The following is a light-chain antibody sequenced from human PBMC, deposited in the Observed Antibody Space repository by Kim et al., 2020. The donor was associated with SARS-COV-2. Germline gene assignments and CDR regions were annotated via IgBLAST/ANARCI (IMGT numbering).Light chain of an antibody. CDR1: HSVASRY. CDR3: QQYGTLPYT. J-gene: IGKJ2*01. V-gene: IGKV3-20*01. CDR2: GAS. Sequence: PGERATLSCRASHSVASRYLAWYQLKPGQAPRLLFFGASSWAAGVPDRFTGSGSGTDFTLTISSLEPEDFAMYYCQQYGTLPYTFGQGTKVDIK.